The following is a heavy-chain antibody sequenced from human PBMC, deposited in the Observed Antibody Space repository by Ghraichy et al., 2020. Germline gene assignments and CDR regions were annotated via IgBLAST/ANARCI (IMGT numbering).Heavy chain of an antibody. CDR2: ISRSGGSI. CDR3: AKTRWDLPRGAVDS. D-gene: IGHD2-15*01. CDR1: GFTFSNSG. J-gene: IGHJ4*02. Sequence: GGSLRLSCTASGFTFSNSGMTWVRQAPGKGLEWVSGISRSGGSIYSADSVKGRFTISRDNSKNTLDLQMSSLRAEDTAVYYCAKTRWDLPRGAVDSWGQGRLVTFSS. V-gene: IGHV3-23*01.